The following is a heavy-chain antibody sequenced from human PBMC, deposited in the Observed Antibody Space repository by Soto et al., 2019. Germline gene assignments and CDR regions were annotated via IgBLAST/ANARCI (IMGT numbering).Heavy chain of an antibody. CDR2: ISAYNGNT. J-gene: IGHJ4*02. D-gene: IGHD3-22*01. Sequence: ASVKVSCKASGYTFTSYGISWVRQAPGQGLEWMGWISAYNGNTNYAQKLQGRVTMTTDTSMSTAYMELRSLRSDDTAVYYCARDHPYDSSGYYSWFDYWGQGTLVTVSS. CDR1: GYTFTSYG. V-gene: IGHV1-18*01. CDR3: ARDHPYDSSGYYSWFDY.